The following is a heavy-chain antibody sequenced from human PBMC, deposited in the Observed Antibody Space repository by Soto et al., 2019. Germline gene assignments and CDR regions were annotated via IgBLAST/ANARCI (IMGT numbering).Heavy chain of an antibody. CDR3: ARSLDGYMETDY. CDR1: GFTFSDYY. Sequence: GGSLRLSCAASGFTFSDYYMSWIRQAPGKGLEWVSYISSSSSYTNYADSVKGRFTISRDNAKNSLYLQMNSLRAEDTAVYYCARSLDGYMETDYWGQGTLVTVSS. CDR2: ISSSSSYT. D-gene: IGHD5-12*01. V-gene: IGHV3-11*06. J-gene: IGHJ4*02.